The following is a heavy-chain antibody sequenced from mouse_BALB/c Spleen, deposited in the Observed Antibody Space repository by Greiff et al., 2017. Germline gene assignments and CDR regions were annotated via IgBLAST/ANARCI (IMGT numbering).Heavy chain of an antibody. V-gene: IGHV1-69*02. Sequence: QVQLQQPGAELVRPGASVKLSCKASGYTFTSYWINWVKQRPGQGLEWIGNIYPSDSYTNYNQKFKDKATLTVDKSSSTAYMQLSSPTSEDSAVYYCAREGLLRYPDYWGQGTTLTVSS. J-gene: IGHJ2*01. CDR2: IYPSDSYT. CDR1: GYTFTSYW. D-gene: IGHD1-1*01. CDR3: AREGLLRYPDY.